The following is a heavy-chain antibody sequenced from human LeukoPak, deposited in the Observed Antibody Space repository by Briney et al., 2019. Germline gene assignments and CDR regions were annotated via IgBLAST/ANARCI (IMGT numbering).Heavy chain of an antibody. D-gene: IGHD5-12*01. CDR3: ARGGYAARSYFQH. CDR1: GGSFSSSSYY. J-gene: IGHJ1*01. CDR2: IYYSGST. V-gene: IGHV4-39*07. Sequence: PSEALSLTCTVSGGSFSSSSYYWGWIRQPPGKGLEWIGSIYYSGSTYYNPSLKSRVTISVDTSKNQFSLKLSSVTAADTAVYYCARGGYAARSYFQHWGQGTLVTVSS.